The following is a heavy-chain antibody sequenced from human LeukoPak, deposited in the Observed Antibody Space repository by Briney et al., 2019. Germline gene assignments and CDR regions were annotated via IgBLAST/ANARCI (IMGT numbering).Heavy chain of an antibody. Sequence: PGGSLGLSCVASGFTFSRYGMHWVRQAPGKGLEWVAFIPYHENIEYYADSVKGRFTVSRDDSKNTVYLQMNSLRAGDTAVYYCVRTGLLKNWFDPWGHGTQVTVSS. CDR3: VRTGLLKNWFDP. CDR2: IPYHENIE. CDR1: GFTFSRYG. J-gene: IGHJ5*02. D-gene: IGHD1-1*01. V-gene: IGHV3-30*02.